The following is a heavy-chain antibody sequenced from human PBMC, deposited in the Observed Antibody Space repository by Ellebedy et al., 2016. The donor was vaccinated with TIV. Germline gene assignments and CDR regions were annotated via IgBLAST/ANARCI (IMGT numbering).Heavy chain of an antibody. CDR3: ARVSKETTSTACFDY. CDR2: IYSGGST. V-gene: IGHV3-66*01. J-gene: IGHJ4*02. Sequence: GESLKISCAASGFTFDDYAMHWVRQAPGKGLEWVSVIYSGGSTYYADSVKGRFTISRDNAKNSLYLQMNSLRAEDTAVYYCARVSKETTSTACFDYWGQGTLVSVSS. D-gene: IGHD2-2*01. CDR1: GFTFDDYA.